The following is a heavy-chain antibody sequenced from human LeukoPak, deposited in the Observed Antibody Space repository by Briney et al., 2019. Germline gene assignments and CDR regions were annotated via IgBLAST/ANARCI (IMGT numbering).Heavy chain of an antibody. CDR3: ARDVKYYDSSGSLDY. Sequence: PSETLSLTCTVSGGSISTSNYYWGWIRQPPGKGLEWIGNIFYSGSTYYSPSLRSRVTISLDTSRNQFSLKLNSVTAADTAVYYCARDVKYYDSSGSLDYWGQGTLVTVSS. CDR1: GGSISTSNYY. D-gene: IGHD3-22*01. V-gene: IGHV4-39*07. CDR2: IFYSGST. J-gene: IGHJ4*02.